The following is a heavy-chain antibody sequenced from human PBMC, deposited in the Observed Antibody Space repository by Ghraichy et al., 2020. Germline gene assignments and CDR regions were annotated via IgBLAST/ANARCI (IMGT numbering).Heavy chain of an antibody. CDR1: GFTFSSYW. Sequence: GGSLRLSCAASGFTFSSYWMTWVRQAAGKGLEWVANIKQDGSEKYYVDSVKGQFTISRDNAKNSLYLQMNSLRAEDTAVYYCAGYGFDYYYYYVMDVWGQGTTVTVSS. D-gene: IGHD5-18*01. CDR3: AGYGFDYYYYYVMDV. CDR2: IKQDGSEK. J-gene: IGHJ6*02. V-gene: IGHV3-7*01.